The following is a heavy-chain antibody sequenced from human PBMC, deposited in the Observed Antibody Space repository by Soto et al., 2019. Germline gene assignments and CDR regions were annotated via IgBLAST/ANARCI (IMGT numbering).Heavy chain of an antibody. CDR2: IDPSDSYT. V-gene: IGHV5-10-1*01. D-gene: IGHD4-17*01. CDR1: GYSFTSYW. J-gene: IGHJ6*02. CDR3: ARGFNDYGDYQLYGMDV. Sequence: PGESLKISCKGSGYSFTSYWISCVRQIPGKGLEWMGRIDPSDSYTNYSPSFQGHVTISADKSISTAYLQWSSLKASDTAMYYCARGFNDYGDYQLYGMDVWGQGTTVTVSS.